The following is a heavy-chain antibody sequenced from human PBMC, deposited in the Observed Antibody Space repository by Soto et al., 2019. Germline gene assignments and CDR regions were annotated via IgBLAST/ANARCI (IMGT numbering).Heavy chain of an antibody. Sequence: ASDTLSITCAVYCGSFCGYYWSGIRQPPGKGLEWIGEINHSGSTNYNPSLKSRVTISVDTSKNQFSLKLSSVTAADTAVYYCARGTTSRAFDIWGQGTMVTVSS. J-gene: IGHJ3*02. V-gene: IGHV4-34*01. CDR3: ARGTTSRAFDI. D-gene: IGHD2-2*01. CDR2: INHSGST. CDR1: CGSFCGYY.